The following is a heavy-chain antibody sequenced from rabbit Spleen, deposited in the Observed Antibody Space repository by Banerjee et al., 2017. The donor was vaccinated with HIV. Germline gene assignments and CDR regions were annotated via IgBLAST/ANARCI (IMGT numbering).Heavy chain of an antibody. CDR3: ARDSGSSFSSYGMDL. V-gene: IGHV1S40*01. D-gene: IGHD8-1*01. J-gene: IGHJ6*01. CDR2: SYAGSSGST. CDR1: GFSFTISND. Sequence: QSLEESGGGRVQPGAALTLTFTASGFSFTISNDNWLVCQPPGKGLEGIACSYAGSSGSTYYASWAKGRFTISKTSSTTVTLQMTSLTAADTATYFCARDSGSSFSSYGMDLWGPGTLVTVS.